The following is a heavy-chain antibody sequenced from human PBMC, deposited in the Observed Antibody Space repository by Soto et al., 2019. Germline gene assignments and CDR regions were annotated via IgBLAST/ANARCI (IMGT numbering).Heavy chain of an antibody. V-gene: IGHV4-39*01. Sequence: TSETLSLTCSVSDDSINSDKYYWGWIRQPPGKGLEWIGSIYYRGNAYYNPSLQTRVTISLDKSRSQFSLKLNSVTAADSAVYFCARLEGLAKISYYFDFWGPGALVTVSS. CDR2: IYYRGNA. CDR3: ARLEGLAKISYYFDF. J-gene: IGHJ4*02. CDR1: DDSINSDKYY. D-gene: IGHD3-9*01.